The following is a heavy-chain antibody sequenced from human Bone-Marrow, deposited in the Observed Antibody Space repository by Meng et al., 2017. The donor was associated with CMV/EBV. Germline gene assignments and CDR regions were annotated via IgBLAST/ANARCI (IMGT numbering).Heavy chain of an antibody. Sequence: GESLKISFAASGFTFSSYAMHWVRQAPGKGLEWVAVISYDGSNKYYADSVKGRFTISRDNSKDTLYLQMNSLKPEDTAMYYCTKEEYQLPGGTFDSWGQGTLVTVSS. CDR2: ISYDGSNK. V-gene: IGHV3-30-3*01. J-gene: IGHJ4*02. D-gene: IGHD2-2*01. CDR1: GFTFSSYA. CDR3: TKEEYQLPGGTFDS.